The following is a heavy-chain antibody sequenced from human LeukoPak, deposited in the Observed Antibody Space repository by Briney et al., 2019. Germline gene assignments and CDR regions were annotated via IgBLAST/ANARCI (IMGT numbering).Heavy chain of an antibody. CDR1: GFTFSRYW. CDR2: INPDGSTT. CDR3: AKVPSGAYIVVVPAALLDN. D-gene: IGHD2-2*01. Sequence: PGGSLRLSCAASGFTFSRYWIHWVRQAPGKGLEWVSRINPDGSTTTYADSVKGRFTMSRDNSKNTLYLQMNSLRAEDTAVYYCAKVPSGAYIVVVPAALLDNWGQGTLVTVSS. V-gene: IGHV3-74*01. J-gene: IGHJ4*02.